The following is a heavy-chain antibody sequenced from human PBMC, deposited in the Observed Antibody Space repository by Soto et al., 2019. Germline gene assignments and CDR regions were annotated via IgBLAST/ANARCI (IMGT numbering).Heavy chain of an antibody. Sequence: GASVKVSCKASGYSIVNFGFSWVRQAPGQGLEWMGWISGSSGETRYAQKLQGRVTMTTDTSTSTAYMELRSLNSDDTAVYCCARDFFSSSSSHYFDIWGQGTLVTVSS. CDR3: ARDFFSSSSSHYFDI. CDR2: ISGSSGET. J-gene: IGHJ4*02. V-gene: IGHV1-18*01. D-gene: IGHD6-6*01. CDR1: GYSIVNFG.